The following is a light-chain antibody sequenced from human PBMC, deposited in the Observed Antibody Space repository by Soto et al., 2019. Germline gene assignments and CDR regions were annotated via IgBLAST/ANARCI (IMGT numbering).Light chain of an antibody. Sequence: QSALTQPPSASGSPGQSVTISCTGTNRDIGYYDFVSWYQQLPGKAPKLMIYGVDKRPSGVPHRFSGTRSGSTASLTVSGLQAEDEAVYYCATWDGSLPGEVFGGGTKVTVL. V-gene: IGLV2-8*01. CDR3: ATWDGSLPGEV. CDR2: GVD. J-gene: IGLJ2*01. CDR1: NRDIGYYDF.